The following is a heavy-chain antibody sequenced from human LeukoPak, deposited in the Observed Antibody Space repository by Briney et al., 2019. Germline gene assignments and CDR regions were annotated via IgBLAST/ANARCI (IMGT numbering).Heavy chain of an antibody. V-gene: IGHV3-23*01. D-gene: IGHD1-26*01. CDR2: IRGSGDRT. J-gene: IGHJ6*03. CDR1: GFTFSSYA. Sequence: GGSLRLSCAASGFTFSSYAMSWVRQAPGKGLEWVSAIRGSGDRTHYADSVKGRFTIPRDNSKNTLYLQMNSLRAEDTAVYYCAKDSKIVGATFRSYHYMDVWGKGTAVTVSS. CDR3: AKDSKIVGATFRSYHYMDV.